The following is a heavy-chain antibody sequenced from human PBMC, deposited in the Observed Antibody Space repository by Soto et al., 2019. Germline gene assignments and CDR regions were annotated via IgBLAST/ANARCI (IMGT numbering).Heavy chain of an antibody. CDR3: TRGPRSTSTGTGAF. V-gene: IGHV3-74*01. J-gene: IGHJ4*02. CDR1: GFTFSMYW. D-gene: IGHD1-1*01. CDR2: INDDGIST. Sequence: GGSLRLSCAASGFTFSMYWMHWVRQVPGKGPEWVSRINDDGISTNYADSVKGRFTISRDNAKNTLCLQMNALRVEDTAVYYCTRGPRSTSTGTGAFWGQGTLVTVSS.